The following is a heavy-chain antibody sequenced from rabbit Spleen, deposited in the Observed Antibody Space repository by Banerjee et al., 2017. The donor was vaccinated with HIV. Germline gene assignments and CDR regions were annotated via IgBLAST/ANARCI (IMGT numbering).Heavy chain of an antibody. CDR3: VRDSAGREDFNL. V-gene: IGHV1S45*01. CDR1: GLDFSSRYW. Sequence: QEQLEESGGDLVKPGASLTLTCKASGLDFSSRYWICWVRQAPGKGLEWIACIDVVKSGATYYASWAKGRFTISKTSSTTVTLQMTSLTAADTATYFCVRDSAGREDFNLWGQGTLVTVS. CDR2: IDVVKSGAT. D-gene: IGHD4-2*01. J-gene: IGHJ4*01.